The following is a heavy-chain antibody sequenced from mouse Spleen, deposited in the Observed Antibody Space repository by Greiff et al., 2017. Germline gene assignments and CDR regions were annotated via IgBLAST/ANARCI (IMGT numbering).Heavy chain of an antibody. CDR3: ARRVDYYAMDY. CDR2: ISSGGSYT. J-gene: IGHJ4*01. CDR1: GFTFSSYA. V-gene: IGHV5-9-1*01. Sequence: EVMLVESGGGLVKPGGSLKLSCAASGFTFSSYAMSWVRQTPEKRLEWVATISSGGSYTYYPDSVKGRFTISRDNAKNTLYLQMSSLRSEDTAMYYCARRVDYYAMDYWGQGTSVTVSS. D-gene: IGHD1-1*02.